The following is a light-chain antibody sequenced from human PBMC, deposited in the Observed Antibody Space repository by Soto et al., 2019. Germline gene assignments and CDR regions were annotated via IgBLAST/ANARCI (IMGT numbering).Light chain of an antibody. CDR2: GAS. V-gene: IGKV3-15*01. Sequence: ERVMTQYPATLSVSPGERATLSCRASQSVSSNLAWYQQKPGQAPRLLIYGASTRATGIPARFSGSGSGTEFTLTISSLQSEDFAVYYCQQYNNWPPLTFGQGTRLEIK. J-gene: IGKJ5*01. CDR3: QQYNNWPPLT. CDR1: QSVSSN.